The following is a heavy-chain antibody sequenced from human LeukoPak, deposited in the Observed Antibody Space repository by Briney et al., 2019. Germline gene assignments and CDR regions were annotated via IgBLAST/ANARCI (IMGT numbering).Heavy chain of an antibody. J-gene: IGHJ4*02. CDR3: AKDPSGRYSSSWYDYYFDY. Sequence: GGSLRLSCAASGFTFNNYAMSWGRQAQGKGLEWVSAISGSGGTTYYADSVKGRFTISRDNSKKTLYLQMNSLRAEDAAVYYCAKDPSGRYSSSWYDYYFDYWGQGTLVTVSS. CDR2: ISGSGGTT. D-gene: IGHD6-13*01. V-gene: IGHV3-23*01. CDR1: GFTFNNYA.